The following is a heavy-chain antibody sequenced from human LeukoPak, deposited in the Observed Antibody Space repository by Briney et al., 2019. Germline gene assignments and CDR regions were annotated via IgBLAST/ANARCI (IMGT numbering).Heavy chain of an antibody. J-gene: IGHJ6*02. CDR2: INSDGSST. D-gene: IGHD3-9*01. CDR3: ARDPSYYDILTGYYYYYGMDV. Sequence: QPGGSLRLSCAASGFTFSSYWMHWVRQAPGKGLVWVSRINSDGSSTSYADSVKGRFTISRDNAKNTLYLQMNSLRAEDTVVYYCARDPSYYDILTGYYYYYGMDVWGQGTTVTASS. V-gene: IGHV3-74*01. CDR1: GFTFSSYW.